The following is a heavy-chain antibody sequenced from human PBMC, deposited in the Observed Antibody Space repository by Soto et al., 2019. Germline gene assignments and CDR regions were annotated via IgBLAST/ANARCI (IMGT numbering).Heavy chain of an antibody. CDR1: GYTFTSYA. J-gene: IGHJ4*02. V-gene: IGHV1-3*01. Sequence: GASVKVSCKASGYTFTSYAMHWVRQAPGQRLEWMGWINAGNGNTKYSQKFQGRVTITRDTSASTAYMGLSSLRSEDTAVYYCARGHYGGNKYYFDYWGQGTLVTVSS. CDR3: ARGHYGGNKYYFDY. CDR2: INAGNGNT. D-gene: IGHD4-17*01.